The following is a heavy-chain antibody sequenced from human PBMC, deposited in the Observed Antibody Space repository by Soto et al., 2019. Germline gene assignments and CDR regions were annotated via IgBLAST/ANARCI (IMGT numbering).Heavy chain of an antibody. J-gene: IGHJ4*02. Sequence: QVQMVQSGAEVKNPGASVKVSCKASGYSFTTYYIHWVRQAPGQVLEWMGFIHPNTGRTKYAQKFQGRVTMTSDTSIKTAYMELNRLTSDDAAIYYCARVEGSASSAGDWGQGTLVTVS. CDR1: GYSFTTYY. CDR3: ARVEGSASSAGD. V-gene: IGHV1-2*02. CDR2: IHPNTGRT. D-gene: IGHD6-6*01.